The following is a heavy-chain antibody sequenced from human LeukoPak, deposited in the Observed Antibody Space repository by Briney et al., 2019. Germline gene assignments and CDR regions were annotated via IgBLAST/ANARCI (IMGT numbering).Heavy chain of an antibody. Sequence: PSETLSLTCAVYGGSLSGYYWSWIRQPPGKGLEWIGEINHSGSTNYNPSLKSRVTISVDTSKNQFSLKLSSVTAADTAVYYCASGEDFDYWGQGTLVTVSS. CDR3: ASGEDFDY. V-gene: IGHV4-34*01. CDR1: GGSLSGYY. J-gene: IGHJ4*02. CDR2: INHSGST.